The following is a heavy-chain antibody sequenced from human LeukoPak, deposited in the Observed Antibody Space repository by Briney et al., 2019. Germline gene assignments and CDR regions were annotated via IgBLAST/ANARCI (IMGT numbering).Heavy chain of an antibody. CDR1: GGTLSSYA. CDR2: IIPILGIA. V-gene: IGHV1-69*04. CDR3: ARSGYQLLSGVYFDY. D-gene: IGHD2-2*01. Sequence: GSSVKVSCKASGGTLSSYAISWVRQAPGQGLEWMGRIIPILGIANYAQKFQGRVTITADKSTSTAYMELSSLSSEDTAVYYCARSGYQLLSGVYFDYWGQGTLVTVSS. J-gene: IGHJ4*02.